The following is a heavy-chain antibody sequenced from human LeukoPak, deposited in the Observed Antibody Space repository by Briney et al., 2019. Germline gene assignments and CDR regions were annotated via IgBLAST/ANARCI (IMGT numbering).Heavy chain of an antibody. V-gene: IGHV4-34*01. Sequence: PSETLSLTCAVYGGSFIGYYWSWIRQPPGKGLEWIGEINHSGSTNYNPSLKSRVTISVDTSKNQFSLKLSSVTAADTAVYYCARKNEDTMVRGVIYYMDVWGKGTTVTVSS. CDR2: INHSGST. CDR1: GGSFIGYY. J-gene: IGHJ6*03. D-gene: IGHD3-10*01. CDR3: ARKNEDTMVRGVIYYMDV.